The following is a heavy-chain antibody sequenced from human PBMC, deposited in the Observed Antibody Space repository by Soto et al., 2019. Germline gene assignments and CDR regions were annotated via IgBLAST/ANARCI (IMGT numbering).Heavy chain of an antibody. CDR2: IYTSGST. Sequence: SETLSLTCTVSGGSISSYYWSWIRQPAGKGLEWIGRIYTSGSTNYNPSLKSRVTMSVDTSKNQFSLKLSSVTAADTAVYYCAREIVVVPAAINYAYYYYYGMDVWGQGTTVTSP. CDR1: GGSISSYY. J-gene: IGHJ6*02. CDR3: AREIVVVPAAINYAYYYYYGMDV. D-gene: IGHD2-2*02. V-gene: IGHV4-4*07.